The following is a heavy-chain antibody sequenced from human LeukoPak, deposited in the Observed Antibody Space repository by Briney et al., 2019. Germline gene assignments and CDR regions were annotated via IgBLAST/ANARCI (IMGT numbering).Heavy chain of an antibody. Sequence: GGSLRLSCAASGFTFSSYGMHWVRQAPGKGLGWVAFIRYDGSNKYYADSVKGRFTISRDNSKNTLYLQMNSLRAEDTAVYYCAKKLTTDDAFDIWGQGTMVTVSS. CDR3: AKKLTTDDAFDI. V-gene: IGHV3-30*02. J-gene: IGHJ3*02. CDR2: IRYDGSNK. D-gene: IGHD4-17*01. CDR1: GFTFSSYG.